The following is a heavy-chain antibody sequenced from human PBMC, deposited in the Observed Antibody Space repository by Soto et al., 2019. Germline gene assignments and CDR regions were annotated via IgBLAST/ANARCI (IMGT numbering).Heavy chain of an antibody. J-gene: IGHJ5*02. D-gene: IGHD2-2*01. V-gene: IGHV4-39*01. CDR1: GGSISSSSYY. CDR3: ARHGAPLLHYCSSTSCRTNWFDP. Sequence: QLQLQESGPGLVKPSETLSLTCTVSGGSISSSSYYWGWIRQPPGKGLEWIGSIYYSGSTYYNPSLKSRVTISVDTSKNQLSLKLSSVTAADTAVYYCARHGAPLLHYCSSTSCRTNWFDPWGQGTLVTVSS. CDR2: IYYSGST.